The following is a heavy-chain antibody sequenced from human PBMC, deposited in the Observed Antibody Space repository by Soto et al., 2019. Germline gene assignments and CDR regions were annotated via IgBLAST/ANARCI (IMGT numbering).Heavy chain of an antibody. V-gene: IGHV4-39*01. CDR1: GGAISSGPYS. J-gene: IGHJ6*02. D-gene: IGHD2-8*01. CDR2: FYYSGRT. CDR3: ARLGGYCANARCYGYYAMDV. Sequence: PSETLSLTCSVSGGAISSGPYSWGWIRQPPGEGLEWIGTFYYSGRTFYNPSLESRVTISVDPSKNQFSLKVSSVTAADTAVYYCARLGGYCANARCYGYYAMDVWGQGTTVTVSS.